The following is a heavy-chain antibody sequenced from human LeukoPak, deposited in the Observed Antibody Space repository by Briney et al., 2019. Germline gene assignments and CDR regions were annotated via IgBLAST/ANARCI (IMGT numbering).Heavy chain of an antibody. CDR1: GFTFSSYW. V-gene: IGHV3-7*03. D-gene: IGHD2-2*01. Sequence: GGSLRLSCAASGFTFSSYWMSWVRQAPGKGLEWVANIKQDGSEKYYVDSVKGRFTISGDNAKNSLYLQMNSLRAEDTAVYYCVVVPAATLYYYYYYGMDVWGQGTTVTVSS. J-gene: IGHJ6*02. CDR2: IKQDGSEK. CDR3: VVVPAATLYYYYYYGMDV.